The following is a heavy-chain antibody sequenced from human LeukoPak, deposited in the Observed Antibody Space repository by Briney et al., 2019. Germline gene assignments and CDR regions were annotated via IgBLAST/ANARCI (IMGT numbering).Heavy chain of an antibody. Sequence: GASVKVSCKASGYTFISYSMHWVRQAPGQGLEWMGIINPSGGSTSYAQKFQGRVTMTRDTSTSTVYMELSSLRSEDTAVYYCARFSSGYYYDRNPNWYFDLWGRGTLVTVSS. CDR2: INPSGGST. V-gene: IGHV1-46*01. J-gene: IGHJ2*01. CDR1: GYTFISYS. D-gene: IGHD3-22*01. CDR3: ARFSSGYYYDRNPNWYFDL.